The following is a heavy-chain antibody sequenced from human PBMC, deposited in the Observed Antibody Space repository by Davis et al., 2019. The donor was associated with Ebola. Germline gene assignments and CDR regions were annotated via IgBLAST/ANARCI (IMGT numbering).Heavy chain of an antibody. CDR3: ARQPRSTRSPEYYHGLDV. J-gene: IGHJ6*02. D-gene: IGHD3-16*01. CDR1: RGPISSHF. V-gene: IGHV4-59*11. Sequence: PSETLSLTFAVSRGPISSHFWSWIRQSPGQGLEWIGSIFYTGSTNLNPSLRSRVTLSVDRPKNQFSLNLTSVTAADTAVYFCARQPRSTRSPEYYHGLDVWGQGTTVVVSS. CDR2: IFYTGST.